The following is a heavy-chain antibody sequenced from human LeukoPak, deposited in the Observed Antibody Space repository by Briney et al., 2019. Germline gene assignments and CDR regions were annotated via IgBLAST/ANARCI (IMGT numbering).Heavy chain of an antibody. CDR2: VYYSGST. CDR1: GGSISNGDHY. V-gene: IGHV4-39*01. D-gene: IGHD1-26*01. CDR3: ARHRRQLHLDY. J-gene: IGHJ4*02. Sequence: PSETLSLTCTVSGGSISNGDHYWSWIRQHPGKGLEWIGHVYYSGSTYYNPSLKSRVTISVDTSKNQFSLKLSSVTAADTAVYYCARHRRQLHLDYWGQGTLVTVSS.